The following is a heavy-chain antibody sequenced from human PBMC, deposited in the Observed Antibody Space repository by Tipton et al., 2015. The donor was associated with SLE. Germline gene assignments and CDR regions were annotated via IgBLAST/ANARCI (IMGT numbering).Heavy chain of an antibody. CDR2: IYHSGST. CDR1: NGSISSGNW. CDR3: ASDYDSSPLDY. D-gene: IGHD3-22*01. J-gene: IGHJ4*02. V-gene: IGHV4-4*02. Sequence: TLSLTCSVSNGSISSGNWWSWVRQPPGKGLEWIGEIYHSGSTNYNPSLKSRVTISIDTSKNQFSLKLSSVTAADTAVYYCASDYDSSPLDYWGQGTLVIVSS.